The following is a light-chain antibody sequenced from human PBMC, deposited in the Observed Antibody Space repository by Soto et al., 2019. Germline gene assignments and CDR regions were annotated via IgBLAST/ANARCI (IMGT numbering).Light chain of an antibody. V-gene: IGKV1-39*01. Sequence: DIQMTQSPSSLSASVGDRVSITCRASQSVTTFLNWYQQKPGKAPKILVYAVSSLHSGVPSRFSGSGYGTEFTLTFTSLQPEDFATYYCHQSHSMPQTFGQGTKLEI. CDR2: AVS. CDR1: QSVTTF. J-gene: IGKJ2*01. CDR3: HQSHSMPQT.